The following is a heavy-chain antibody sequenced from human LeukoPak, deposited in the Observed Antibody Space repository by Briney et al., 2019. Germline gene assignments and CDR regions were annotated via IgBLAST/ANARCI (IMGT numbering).Heavy chain of an antibody. Sequence: PGGSLRLSCAASGFTFSTYWMHWVRQAPGKGLVWVSRIKSDGGTNYADSVKGRFTISRDNAKKTASLQMNSLRPEDTGVYYCARAPSEIGGYYPEYFRHWGQGTLVTVSS. D-gene: IGHD3-22*01. CDR2: IKSDGGT. CDR3: ARAPSEIGGYYPEYFRH. CDR1: GFTFSTYW. V-gene: IGHV3-74*01. J-gene: IGHJ1*01.